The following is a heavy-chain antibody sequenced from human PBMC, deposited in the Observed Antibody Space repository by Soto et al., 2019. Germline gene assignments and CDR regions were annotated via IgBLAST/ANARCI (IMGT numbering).Heavy chain of an antibody. D-gene: IGHD6-13*01. Sequence: ASVKVSCKASGYTFTGYYMHWVRQAPGQGLEWMGWINPNSGGTNYAQKFQGRVTMTRDTSISTAYMELSRLRSDDTAVYYCAKSSSSWYDGDYYYGMDVWGQGTTVTVSS. J-gene: IGHJ6*02. CDR2: INPNSGGT. CDR3: AKSSSSWYDGDYYYGMDV. V-gene: IGHV1-2*02. CDR1: GYTFTGYY.